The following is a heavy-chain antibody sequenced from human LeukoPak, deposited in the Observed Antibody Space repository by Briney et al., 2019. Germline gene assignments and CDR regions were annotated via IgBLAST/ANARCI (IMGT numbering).Heavy chain of an antibody. CDR1: GGSISTDNW. D-gene: IGHD6-19*01. CDR3: ARDGDVYVSGWYRGGYDY. J-gene: IGHJ4*02. CDR2: IYHSVTT. V-gene: IGHV4-4*02. Sequence: SGTLSLTCAVSGGSISTDNWWSWVRQSPGKGLEWIGEIYHSVTTNYNPSLKSRVTISADKSKNHFSLKLTSVTDADTAVYYCARDGDVYVSGWYRGGYDYWGQGILVTVSS.